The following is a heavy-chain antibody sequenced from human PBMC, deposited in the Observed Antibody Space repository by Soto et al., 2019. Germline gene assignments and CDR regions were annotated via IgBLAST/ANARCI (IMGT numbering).Heavy chain of an antibody. D-gene: IGHD2-2*01. V-gene: IGHV1-69*02. Sequence: QVQLVQSGAEVKKPGSSVKVSCKASGGTFSSYTISWVRQAPGQGLEWMGRIIPILGIANYAQKFQGRVTITADKSTSTSYMELSSLRSEDTAVYYCARAGSDCSSTSCYLGGSYYYYYMDVWGKGITVTVSS. CDR1: GGTFSSYT. CDR3: ARAGSDCSSTSCYLGGSYYYYYMDV. CDR2: IIPILGIA. J-gene: IGHJ6*03.